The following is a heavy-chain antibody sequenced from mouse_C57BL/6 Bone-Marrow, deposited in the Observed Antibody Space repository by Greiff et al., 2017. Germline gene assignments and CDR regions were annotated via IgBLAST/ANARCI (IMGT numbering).Heavy chain of an antibody. J-gene: IGHJ1*03. CDR3: ARRHYYGSSYGYWYFDV. CDR1: GYAFSSYW. V-gene: IGHV1-80*01. CDR2: IYPGDGDT. D-gene: IGHD1-1*01. Sequence: QVQLKESGAELVKPGASVKISCKASGYAFSSYWMNWVKQRPGKGLEWIGQIYPGDGDTNYNGKFKGKATLTADKSSSTAYMQLSSLTSEDSAVYFWARRHYYGSSYGYWYFDVWGTGTTVTVSS.